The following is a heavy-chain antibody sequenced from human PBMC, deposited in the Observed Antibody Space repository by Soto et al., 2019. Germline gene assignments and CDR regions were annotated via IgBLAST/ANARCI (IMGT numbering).Heavy chain of an antibody. J-gene: IGHJ6*02. CDR2: ISSSNRTI. D-gene: IGHD2-15*01. Sequence: EVQLVESGGGLKQPGGSLRLSCAASGFTFRSYSMNWVRQAPGKGLEWVSYISSSNRTINYADSVKGRFIISRDNAKNSLYLQMHSLRDDDTAVYYCAREGWPLLQTGMDVWGQGTTVTVSS. CDR1: GFTFRSYS. V-gene: IGHV3-48*02. CDR3: AREGWPLLQTGMDV.